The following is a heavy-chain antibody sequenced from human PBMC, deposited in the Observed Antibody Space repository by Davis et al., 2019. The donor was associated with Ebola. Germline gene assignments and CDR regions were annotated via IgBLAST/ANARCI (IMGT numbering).Heavy chain of an antibody. CDR2: INHSGST. CDR3: ARGGDDSSGYSNDY. Sequence: SETLSLTCAAYGWSFSGYYLSWIRQPPGKGLEWIGEINHSGSTNYNPSLKSRVTISVDTSKNQFSLKLTSVTAADTAVYYCARGGDDSSGYSNDYWGQGTLVTVSS. D-gene: IGHD3-22*01. V-gene: IGHV4-34*01. CDR1: GWSFSGYY. J-gene: IGHJ4*02.